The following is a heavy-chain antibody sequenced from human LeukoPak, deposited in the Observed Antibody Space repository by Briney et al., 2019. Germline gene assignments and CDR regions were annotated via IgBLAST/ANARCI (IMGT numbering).Heavy chain of an antibody. CDR3: ARTAVAGTGGWYFDL. D-gene: IGHD6-19*01. Sequence: GESLKISCKGSGYSFTSYWTGWVRQMPGKGLEWMGIIYPGDSDTRYSPSFQGQVTISADKSITTAYLQWSSLKASDTAMYYCARTAVAGTGGWYFDLWGRGTLVTVSS. CDR2: IYPGDSDT. J-gene: IGHJ2*01. CDR1: GYSFTSYW. V-gene: IGHV5-51*01.